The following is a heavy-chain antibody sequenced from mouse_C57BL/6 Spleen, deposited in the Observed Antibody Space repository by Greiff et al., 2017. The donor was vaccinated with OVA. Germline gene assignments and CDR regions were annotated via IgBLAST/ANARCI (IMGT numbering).Heavy chain of an antibody. Sequence: VKLMESGAELVRPGTSVKLSCKASGYAFTNYLIEWVKQRPGQGLEWIGVINPGSGGTNYNEKFKGKATLTADKSSSTAYMQLSSLTSEDSAVYFCARELQAYWGQGTLVTVSA. D-gene: IGHD1-1*01. CDR2: INPGSGGT. CDR1: GYAFTNYL. CDR3: ARELQAY. V-gene: IGHV1-54*01. J-gene: IGHJ3*01.